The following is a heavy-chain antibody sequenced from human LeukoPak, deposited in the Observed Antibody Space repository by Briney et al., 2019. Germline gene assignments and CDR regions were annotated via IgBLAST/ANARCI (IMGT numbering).Heavy chain of an antibody. CDR1: GYNFTTYW. CDR2: TYPGDSDT. CDR3: ARQRDGCNSVDY. J-gene: IGHJ4*02. V-gene: IGHV5-51*01. Sequence: PGESLKISCKGSGYNFTTYWIGWVRQMPGKGLECMGITYPGDSDTRYSPSFQGQVTISADKSISTAYLQWSSLKASDTAMYYCARQRDGCNSVDYWGQGTLVTVSS. D-gene: IGHD5-24*01.